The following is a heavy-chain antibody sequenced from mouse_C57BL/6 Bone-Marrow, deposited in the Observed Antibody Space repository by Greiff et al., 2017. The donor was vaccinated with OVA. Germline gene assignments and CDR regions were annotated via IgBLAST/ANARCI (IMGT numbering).Heavy chain of an antibody. V-gene: IGHV5-17*01. D-gene: IGHD1-1*01. Sequence: VKLMESGGGLVKPGGSLKLSCAASGFTFSDYGLHWVRQAPEKGLEWVAYISSGSSTIYYAATVKGRFTISRDNAKNTLFLQMTSLWSEDTAMYYCAREDGSSPWFAYWGQGTLVTVSA. CDR2: ISSGSSTI. CDR1: GFTFSDYG. CDR3: AREDGSSPWFAY. J-gene: IGHJ3*01.